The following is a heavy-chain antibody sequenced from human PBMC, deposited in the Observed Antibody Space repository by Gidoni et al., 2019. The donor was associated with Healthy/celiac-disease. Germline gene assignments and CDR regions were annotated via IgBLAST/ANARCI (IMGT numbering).Heavy chain of an antibody. CDR2: ISSSSSYI. J-gene: IGHJ4*02. CDR1: GFTFSSYS. CDR3: ARVWGSDSSGYYDQANDY. V-gene: IGHV3-21*01. Sequence: EVQLVESGGGLVKPGGSLRLSCAASGFTFSSYSMNWVRQAPGKGLEWVSSISSSSSYIYYADSVKGRFTISRDNAKNSLYLQMNSLRAEDTAVYYCARVWGSDSSGYYDQANDYWGQGTLVTVSS. D-gene: IGHD3-22*01.